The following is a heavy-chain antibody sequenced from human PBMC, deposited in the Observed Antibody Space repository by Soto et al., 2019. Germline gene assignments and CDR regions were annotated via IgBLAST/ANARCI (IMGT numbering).Heavy chain of an antibody. CDR2: INPNGTYT. J-gene: IGHJ4*02. CDR3: AREGPVLAKMFDY. CDR1: GYTFTSNY. V-gene: IGHV1-46*01. Sequence: QVQLVQSGAEVKKPGASVKVSCKASGYTFTSNYMHWVRQAPGQGLEWMGAINPNGTYTVPAQRFQGRLTMTRDTSTSTVYMELSSLTSDDTAVYYCAREGPVLAKMFDYWGQGTLVTVSS. D-gene: IGHD2-2*01.